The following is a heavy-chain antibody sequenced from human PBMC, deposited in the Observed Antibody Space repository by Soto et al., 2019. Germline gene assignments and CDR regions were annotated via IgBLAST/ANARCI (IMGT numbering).Heavy chain of an antibody. V-gene: IGHV3-21*01. D-gene: IGHD5-18*01. CDR1: GFTCSSYS. J-gene: IGHJ4*02. CDR3: ARDSWLQY. CDR2: MSSSSSYI. Sequence: EVQLVESGGGLVKPGGSLRLSCAASGFTCSSYSMNWVSQVPGKGLEWVSSMSSSSSYIYYADSVKGRFTISRDNAKNSLYLQMNSLRAEDTAVYYCARDSWLQYWGQGTLVTVSS.